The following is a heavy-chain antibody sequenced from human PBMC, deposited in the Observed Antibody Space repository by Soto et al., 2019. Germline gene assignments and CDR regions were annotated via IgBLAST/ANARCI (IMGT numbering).Heavy chain of an antibody. CDR3: VRDMKLWRLDS. Sequence: PGGSLRLSCAASGFTFSTFNMNWVRQAPGKGLEWVSPISTGGSYINYVDSVKGRFTISRDNAKNTLYLHMNSLRAEDTAVYYCVRDMKLWRLDSWGQGPLVTVSS. CDR1: GFTFSTFN. CDR2: ISTGGSYI. D-gene: IGHD2-21*01. J-gene: IGHJ4*02. V-gene: IGHV3-21*01.